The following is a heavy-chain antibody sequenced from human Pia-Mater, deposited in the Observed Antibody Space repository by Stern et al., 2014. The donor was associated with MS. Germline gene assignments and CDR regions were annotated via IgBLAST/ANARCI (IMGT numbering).Heavy chain of an antibody. V-gene: IGHV4-39*01. D-gene: IGHD2-8*02. CDR2: GYYSGAT. Sequence: QVQLQESGPGLVKPSETLSLTCAVSGDSISSYTHYWAWIRQPPGKGLEWIGSGYYSGATYYNPSLKSPVTISVDTSKNHFYLGLTSVTAADTAVYYCAKHACTGAACPFDLWGQGTLVTVSS. CDR1: GDSISSYTHY. CDR3: AKHACTGAACPFDL. J-gene: IGHJ4*02.